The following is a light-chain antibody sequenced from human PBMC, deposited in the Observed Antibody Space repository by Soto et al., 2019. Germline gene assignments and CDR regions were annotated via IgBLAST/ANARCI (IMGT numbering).Light chain of an antibody. J-gene: IGKJ1*01. Sequence: DIQVTQSPATLSAFVGDRVSISCRASQNIRNWLAWYQQKPGKAPKLLIYDVSSLESGVPPRFSGSGSGTDFTLTISGVQPDDFATYYCQQYDSYWTFGQGTKVDTK. CDR2: DVS. CDR1: QNIRNW. CDR3: QQYDSYWT. V-gene: IGKV1-5*01.